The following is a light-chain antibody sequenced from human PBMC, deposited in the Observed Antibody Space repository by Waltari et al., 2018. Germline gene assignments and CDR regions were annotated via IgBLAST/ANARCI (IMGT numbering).Light chain of an antibody. V-gene: IGKV1-5*03. CDR3: QQSYSAPHT. J-gene: IGKJ4*01. CDR1: QSVSSS. CDR2: QAS. Sequence: DIQMTQSPSTLSASVGDRVTITCRASQSVSSSLAWYQQKPGKAPKLLIYQASSLESGTPSRFSGSGSGTDFTLAISSLQPEDFATYFCQQSYSAPHTFGGGTQVDIK.